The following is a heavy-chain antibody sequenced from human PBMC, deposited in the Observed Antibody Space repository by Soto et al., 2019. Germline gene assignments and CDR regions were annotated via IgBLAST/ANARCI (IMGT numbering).Heavy chain of an antibody. Sequence: PGGSLRLSCAASGFTVNNNYMSWVRQAPGKGLEWVSVIYSGGSTYYADSVMGRFTISRDNSKNTVHLQMNSLSAEDKAVYYCARASYYYDSRGYYYRYYFDYWGQGALVTVSS. CDR3: ARASYYYDSRGYYYRYYFDY. CDR1: GFTVNNNY. CDR2: IYSGGST. V-gene: IGHV3-66*01. J-gene: IGHJ4*02. D-gene: IGHD3-22*01.